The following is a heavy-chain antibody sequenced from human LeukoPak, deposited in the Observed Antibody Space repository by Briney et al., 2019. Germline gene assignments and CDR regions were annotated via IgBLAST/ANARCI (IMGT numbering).Heavy chain of an antibody. CDR1: GFTFGTYW. Sequence: GGSLRLSCKASGFTFGTYWMHWVRQPPGEGLVWVSRIDGDGTGTDYADSVKGRFTVSRDNAKNTVYLQMNSLTAEDTSTYYCVRDNWGLDYWGQGTLVTVSS. V-gene: IGHV3-74*01. CDR2: IDGDGTGT. J-gene: IGHJ4*02. CDR3: VRDNWGLDY. D-gene: IGHD7-27*01.